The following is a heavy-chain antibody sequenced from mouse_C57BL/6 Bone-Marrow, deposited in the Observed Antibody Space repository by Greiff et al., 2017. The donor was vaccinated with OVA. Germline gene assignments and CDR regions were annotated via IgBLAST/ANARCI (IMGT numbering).Heavy chain of an antibody. CDR1: GYTFTSYW. J-gene: IGHJ4*01. V-gene: IGHV1-61*01. Sequence: HVQLQQPGAELVRPGSSVKLSCKASGYTFTSYWMAWVKQRPGQGLEWIGNIYPSDSETHYNQKFKDKATLTVDKSSSTAYMQLSSLTSEDSAVYYGARSPLLPIVYYYAMDYWGQGTSVTVSS. D-gene: IGHD5-5*01. CDR2: IYPSDSET. CDR3: ARSPLLPIVYYYAMDY.